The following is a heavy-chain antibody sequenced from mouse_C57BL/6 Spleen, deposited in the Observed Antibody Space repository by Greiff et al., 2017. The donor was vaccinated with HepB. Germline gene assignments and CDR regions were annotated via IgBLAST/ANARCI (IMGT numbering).Heavy chain of an antibody. CDR3: ARHESYYYGSSFYAMDY. Sequence: QVHVKQSGAELVKPGASVKLSCKASGYTFTEYTIHWVKQRSGQGLEWIGWFYPGSGSIKYNEKFKDKATLTAEKSSSTVYMELSRLTSEDSAVYFCARHESYYYGSSFYAMDYWGQGTSVTVSS. D-gene: IGHD1-1*01. J-gene: IGHJ4*01. CDR1: GYTFTEYT. CDR2: FYPGSGSI. V-gene: IGHV1-62-2*01.